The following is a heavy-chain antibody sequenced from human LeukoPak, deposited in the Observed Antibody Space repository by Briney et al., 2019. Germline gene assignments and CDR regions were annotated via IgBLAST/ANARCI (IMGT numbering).Heavy chain of an antibody. CDR2: FCYSGST. D-gene: IGHD3-22*01. Sequence: PSETLSLTCAVYGGSFSGYYWSWIRQPPGKGLEWIGSFCYSGSTYSNPSLKSRVTISVDTSKNQFSLKLSSVTAADTAVYYCARMTYYYDSSGYYPYYFDYWGQGALVTVSS. CDR3: ARMTYYYDSSGYYPYYFDY. CDR1: GGSFSGYY. V-gene: IGHV4-34*01. J-gene: IGHJ4*02.